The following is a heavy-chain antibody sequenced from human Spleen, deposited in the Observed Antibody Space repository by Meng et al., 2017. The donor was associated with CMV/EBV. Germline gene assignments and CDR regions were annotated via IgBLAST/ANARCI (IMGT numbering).Heavy chain of an antibody. CDR3: ARVVYYGSGSYYTYNWFDP. J-gene: IGHJ5*02. Sequence: SETLSLTCTVSGGSISGYHWSWIRQPPGKGLEWIGYIYYSGSTNYNPSLNSRFTISIDTSKSQFSLKVFSVTAADTAVYYCARVVYYGSGSYYTYNWFDPWGQGTLVTVSS. CDR1: GGSISGYH. D-gene: IGHD3-10*01. CDR2: IYYSGST. V-gene: IGHV4-59*01.